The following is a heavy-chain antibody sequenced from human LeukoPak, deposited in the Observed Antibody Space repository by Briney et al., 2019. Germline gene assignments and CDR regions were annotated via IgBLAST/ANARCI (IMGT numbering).Heavy chain of an antibody. CDR1: GFTFSDYY. CDR2: ISGSSSYT. CDR3: TRITVVAGNTYLADY. V-gene: IGHV3-11*03. J-gene: IGHJ4*02. Sequence: GGSLRLSCAASGFTFSDYYMSWIRQVPGRGLEWVSYISGSSSYTNYADSVKGRFTISRDNANNSLYLQMNSLRAEDTAVYYCTRITVVAGNTYLADYWGQGTLVTVSS. D-gene: IGHD6-19*01.